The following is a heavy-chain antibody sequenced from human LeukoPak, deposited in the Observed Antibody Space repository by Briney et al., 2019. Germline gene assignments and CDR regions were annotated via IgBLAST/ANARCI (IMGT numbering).Heavy chain of an antibody. CDR3: ARDRRCSGGSCYKGYFDY. J-gene: IGHJ4*02. Sequence: ASVKVSCKASGYTFTTYGISWVRQAPGQGLEWMGWISAYNGNTNYAQKLQGRVTMTTDTSTSTAYMELRSLRSDDTAVYYCARDRRCSGGSCYKGYFDYWGQGTLVTVSS. D-gene: IGHD2-15*01. CDR2: ISAYNGNT. V-gene: IGHV1-18*01. CDR1: GYTFTTYG.